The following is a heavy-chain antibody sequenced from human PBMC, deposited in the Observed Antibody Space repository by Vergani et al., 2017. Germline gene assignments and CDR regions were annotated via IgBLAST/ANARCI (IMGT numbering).Heavy chain of an antibody. CDR2: IDHTGRP. CDR1: GESFTSYH. V-gene: IGHV4-34*01. Sequence: QVQLQQWGGGLLKPSETLSLTCVVNGESFTSYHWTWIRQSPGEGLEWVGDIDHTGRPDYNPSLKSRLTMSVDKSRNQFSLPLNSVTATDTAIYFCARVNTETNGHLFYDYYMDVWGEGTAVTVS. CDR3: ARVNTETNGHLFYDYYMDV. D-gene: IGHD4-11*01. J-gene: IGHJ6*03.